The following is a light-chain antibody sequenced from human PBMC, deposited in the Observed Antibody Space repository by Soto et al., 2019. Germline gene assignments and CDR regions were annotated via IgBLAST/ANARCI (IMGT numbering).Light chain of an antibody. Sequence: IVLTQSPCTLSLSPSERSTLSCGASQSISSSYLAWYQQKPGQAPRLLIYDASSRATGIPDRFSGSGSGTDFTLTISRLEPEDFAVYYCQQYVSSPPTFGQGTKVDIK. CDR3: QQYVSSPPT. CDR1: QSISSSY. V-gene: IGKV3-20*01. CDR2: DAS. J-gene: IGKJ1*01.